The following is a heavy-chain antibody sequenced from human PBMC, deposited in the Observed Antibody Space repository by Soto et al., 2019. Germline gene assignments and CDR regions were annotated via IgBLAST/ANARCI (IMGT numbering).Heavy chain of an antibody. D-gene: IGHD2-2*01. J-gene: IGHJ6*02. Sequence: KLGSTWSGDTVCDYAVGWSRQAPGKGLEWVGVIRSKAYGETTDYAASVKGRFTILRDNSKSIAYLQLNSLQSDDTGVYYCTRYTYTSTYSYSGMDVWGHGTTVTVPS. CDR2: IRSKAYGETT. CDR1: GDTVCDYA. V-gene: IGHV3-49*03. CDR3: TRYTYTSTYSYSGMDV.